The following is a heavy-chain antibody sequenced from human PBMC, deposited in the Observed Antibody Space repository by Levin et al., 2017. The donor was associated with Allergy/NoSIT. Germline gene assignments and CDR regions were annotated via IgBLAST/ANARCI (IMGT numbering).Heavy chain of an antibody. V-gene: IGHV3-7*01. CDR2: IKHDGSEG. Sequence: PGGSLRLSCAASGFTFSVYWMAWVRQAPGKGLEWVANIKHDGSEGHHVGSVRGRFTISRDNARKSLYLQMNSLRVEDTAVYYCVRDCGGDCYSYWGQGTLVTVSS. J-gene: IGHJ4*02. CDR1: GFTFSVYW. CDR3: VRDCGGDCYSY. D-gene: IGHD2-21*02.